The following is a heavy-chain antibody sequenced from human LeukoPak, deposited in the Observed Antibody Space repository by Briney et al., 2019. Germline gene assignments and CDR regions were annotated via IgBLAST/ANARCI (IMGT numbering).Heavy chain of an antibody. J-gene: IGHJ6*03. CDR2: IYIGGST. CDR3: ARVPTIFGVVIYHYYYYMDV. V-gene: IGHV3-53*01. CDR1: GFTVSNYY. D-gene: IGHD3-3*01. Sequence: GSLRLSCAASGFTVSNYYMRWVRQAPGKGLEWVSVIYIGGSTYYADSVKGRFTISRDNSKNTLYPQMNSLRAEDTALYYCARVPTIFGVVIYHYYYYMDVWGKGTTVTVSS.